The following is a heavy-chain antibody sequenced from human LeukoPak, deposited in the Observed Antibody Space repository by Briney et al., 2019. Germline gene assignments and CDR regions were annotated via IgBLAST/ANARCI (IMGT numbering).Heavy chain of an antibody. D-gene: IGHD2/OR15-2a*01. Sequence: GGSLRLSCAASGFTVSSNYMSWVRLAPGKGLEWVSVIYSGGTTYYTDSVKGRFTISRDNSMNRVYLQMNSLRTEDTAVYYCAKDANNFYYFDFWGQGTLVTVSS. CDR1: GFTVSSNY. CDR3: AKDANNFYYFDF. J-gene: IGHJ4*02. CDR2: IYSGGTT. V-gene: IGHV3-53*01.